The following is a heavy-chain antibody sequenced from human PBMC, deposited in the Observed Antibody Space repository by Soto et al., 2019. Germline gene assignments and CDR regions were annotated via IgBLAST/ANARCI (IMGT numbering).Heavy chain of an antibody. CDR3: AKISGYSYGLRGYYFDY. CDR2: ISGSGGST. CDR1: GFTFSSYA. D-gene: IGHD5-18*01. V-gene: IGHV3-23*01. Sequence: HPGGSLRLSCAASGFTFSSYAMSWVRQAPGKGLEWVSAISGSGGSTYYADSVKGRFTISRDNSKNTLYLQMNSLRAEDTAVYYCAKISGYSYGLRGYYFDYWGQGTLVTVSS. J-gene: IGHJ4*02.